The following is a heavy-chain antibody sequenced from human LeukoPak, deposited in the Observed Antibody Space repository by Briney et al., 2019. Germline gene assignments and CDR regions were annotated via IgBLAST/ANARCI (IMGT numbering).Heavy chain of an antibody. CDR2: IHPGRGDT. CDR3: ARDFNWGPDF. V-gene: IGHV1-2*02. CDR1: GFSLSDHY. J-gene: IGHJ4*02. Sequence: GASVKVSCKASGFSLSDHYMHWLRQTPGQGLDWMGWIHPGRGDTHYAQKFQGRFTMSRDTSLSTTYMELSRLRSDDTAVYYCARDFNWGPDFWGQGTLVTVSS. D-gene: IGHD7-27*01.